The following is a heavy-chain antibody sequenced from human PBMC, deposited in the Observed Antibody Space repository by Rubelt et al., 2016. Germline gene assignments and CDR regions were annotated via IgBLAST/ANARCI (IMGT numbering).Heavy chain of an antibody. CDR2: ISSSSSTI. CDR3: AREKAAAVVNYYYGMDV. Sequence: GKGLEWVSYISSSSSTIYYADSVKGRFTISRDNAKNSLYLQMNSLRAEDTAVYYCAREKAAAVVNYYYGMDVWGKGTTVTVSS. D-gene: IGHD6-13*01. J-gene: IGHJ6*04. V-gene: IGHV3-48*04.